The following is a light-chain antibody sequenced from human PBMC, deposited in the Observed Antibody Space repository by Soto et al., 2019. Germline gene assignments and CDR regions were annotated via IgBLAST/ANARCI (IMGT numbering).Light chain of an antibody. CDR3: QQYNNWPPERT. CDR1: QSLSSN. Sequence: EIVMTQSPATLSVSPGERATLSCRASQSLSSNLAWYQQKPGQAPRLLIYGASTRATDIPARFSGSGSGTEFTLTISSLQSEDFAVYYCQQYNNWPPERTFGQGTKVEIK. V-gene: IGKV3-15*01. J-gene: IGKJ1*01. CDR2: GAS.